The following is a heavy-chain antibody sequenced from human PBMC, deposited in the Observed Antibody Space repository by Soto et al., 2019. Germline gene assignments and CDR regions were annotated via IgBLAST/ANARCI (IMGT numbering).Heavy chain of an antibody. V-gene: IGHV1-69*02. Sequence: QVQLVQSGAEVKKPGSSVKVSCKASGGTFSSYTISWVRQAPGQGREWMGRIIPILGIANYAQKFQGRVTITADKSTSTAYRELSSLRSEDTGVYYCASGSISAARYFDYWGQGTLVTVSS. CDR2: IIPILGIA. CDR3: ASGSISAARYFDY. D-gene: IGHD6-13*01. CDR1: GGTFSSYT. J-gene: IGHJ4*02.